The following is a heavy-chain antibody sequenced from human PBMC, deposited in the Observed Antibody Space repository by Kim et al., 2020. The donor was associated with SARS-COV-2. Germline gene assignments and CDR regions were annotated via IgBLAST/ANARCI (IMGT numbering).Heavy chain of an antibody. CDR2: ISYDGSNK. J-gene: IGHJ4*02. CDR1: GFTFSSYG. CDR3: AKDLGGVPDY. Sequence: GGSLRLSCAASGFTFSSYGMHWVRQAPGKGLEWVAVISYDGSNKYYADSVKGRFTISRDNSKNTLYLQMNSLRAEDTAVYYCAKDLGGVPDYWGQGTLVTVSS. V-gene: IGHV3-30*18. D-gene: IGHD2-8*02.